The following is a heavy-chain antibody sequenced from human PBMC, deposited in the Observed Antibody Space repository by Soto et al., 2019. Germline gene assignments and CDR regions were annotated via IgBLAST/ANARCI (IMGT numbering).Heavy chain of an antibody. CDR2: IYPGDSDT. D-gene: IGHD1-26*01. CDR1: GYSFTSYW. CDR3: ARSRREGIRYYYDYMDV. J-gene: IGHJ6*03. Sequence: GESLKISCKGSGYSFTSYWIGWVRQMPGKGLEWMGIIYPGDSDTRYSPSFQGQVTISADKSISTAYLQWSSLKASDTAMYYCARSRREGIRYYYDYMDVWGKGTTVTVSS. V-gene: IGHV5-51*01.